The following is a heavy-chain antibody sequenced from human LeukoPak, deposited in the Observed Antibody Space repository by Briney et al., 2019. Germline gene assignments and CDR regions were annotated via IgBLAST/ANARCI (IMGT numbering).Heavy chain of an antibody. D-gene: IGHD2-15*01. CDR3: ARGDVVVVAAAGWYFDL. J-gene: IGHJ2*01. Sequence: SETLSLTCTVSGGSISSSSYYWGWIRQPPGKGLEWIGYIYYSGGTYYNPSLKGRVTISVDTSKNQFSLKLSSVTAADTAVYYCARGDVVVVAAAGWYFDLWGRGTLVTVSS. CDR2: IYYSGGT. CDR1: GGSISSSSYY. V-gene: IGHV4-30-4*08.